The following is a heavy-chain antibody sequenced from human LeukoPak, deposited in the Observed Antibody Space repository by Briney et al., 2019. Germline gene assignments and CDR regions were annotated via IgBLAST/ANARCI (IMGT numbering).Heavy chain of an antibody. CDR2: IIPIFGTA. V-gene: IGHV1-69*13. J-gene: IGHJ4*02. D-gene: IGHD3-10*01. CDR1: GGTFSSYA. Sequence: GASVKVSCKASGGTFSSYAISWVRQAPGQWLEWMGGIIPIFGTANCAQKFQGRVTITADESTSTAYMELSSLRSEDTAVYYCARLESDYGSGSYKGPLDYWGQGTLVTVSS. CDR3: ARLESDYGSGSYKGPLDY.